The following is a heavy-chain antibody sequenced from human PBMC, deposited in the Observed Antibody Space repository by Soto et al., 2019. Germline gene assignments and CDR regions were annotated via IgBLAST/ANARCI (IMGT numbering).Heavy chain of an antibody. CDR3: ARFIQSYGPGGDYYEYYGMDV. J-gene: IGHJ6*02. Sequence: ASVKVSCKASGYTFTTYGISWVRQATGQGLEWMGWMNPNSGNTGYAQKFQGRVTMTRNTSISTAYMELSSLRSEDTAVYYCARFIQSYGPGGDYYEYYGMDVWGQGTTVTVSS. D-gene: IGHD5-18*01. CDR2: MNPNSGNT. CDR1: GYTFTTYG. V-gene: IGHV1-8*01.